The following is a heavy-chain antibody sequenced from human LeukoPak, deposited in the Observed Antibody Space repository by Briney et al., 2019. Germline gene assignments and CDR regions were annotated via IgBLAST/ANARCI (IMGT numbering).Heavy chain of an antibody. Sequence: PGGSLRLSCAASGFTFSSYEMNWVRQAPGKGLEWVSYISSSGSTIYYADSVKGRFTISRDTAKNSLYLQMNSLRDEDTAVYYCARDASGSYYKNYYGMDVWGQGTTVTVSS. CDR2: ISSSGSTI. CDR3: ARDASGSYYKNYYGMDV. J-gene: IGHJ6*02. CDR1: GFTFSSYE. D-gene: IGHD3-10*01. V-gene: IGHV3-48*03.